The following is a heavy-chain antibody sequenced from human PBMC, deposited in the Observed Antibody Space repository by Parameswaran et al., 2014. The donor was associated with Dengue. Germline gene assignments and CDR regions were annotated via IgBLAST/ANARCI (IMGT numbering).Heavy chain of an antibody. D-gene: IGHD4-11*01. Sequence: RWIRQPPGKGLEWVGFIRSKAYGGTTEYAASVKGRFTISRDDSKSIAYLQMNSLKTEDTAVYYCTRDGTSNYGRIDYWGQGTLVTVSS. CDR3: TRDGTSNYGRIDY. J-gene: IGHJ4*02. CDR2: IRSKAYGGTT. V-gene: IGHV3-49*02.